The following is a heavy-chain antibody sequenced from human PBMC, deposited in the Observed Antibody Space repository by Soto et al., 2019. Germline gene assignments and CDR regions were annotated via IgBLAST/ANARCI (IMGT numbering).Heavy chain of an antibody. CDR1: GGSISSSSYY. CDR2: IYYSGST. CDR3: AGPYDSSGYSPSYYYYGMDV. J-gene: IGHJ6*02. D-gene: IGHD3-22*01. V-gene: IGHV4-39*01. Sequence: SETLSLTCTVSGGSISSSSYYWGWIRQPPGKGLEWIGSIYYSGSTYYNPSLKSRVTISVDTSKNQFSLKLSSVTAADTAVYYCAGPYDSSGYSPSYYYYGMDVWGLGTTVTVSS.